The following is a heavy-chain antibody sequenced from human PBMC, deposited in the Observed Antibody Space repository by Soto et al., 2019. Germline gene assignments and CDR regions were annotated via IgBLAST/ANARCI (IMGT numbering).Heavy chain of an antibody. CDR1: GGSFSGYY. CDR2: INHSGST. Sequence: YAVYGGSFSGYYWSWIRQPPGKGLEWIGEINHSGSTNYNPSLKSRVTISVDTSKNQFSLKLSSVTAADTAVYYCARGYYYDSSGYYRSWGQGTLVTVSS. D-gene: IGHD3-22*01. V-gene: IGHV4-34*01. J-gene: IGHJ5*02. CDR3: ARGYYYDSSGYYRS.